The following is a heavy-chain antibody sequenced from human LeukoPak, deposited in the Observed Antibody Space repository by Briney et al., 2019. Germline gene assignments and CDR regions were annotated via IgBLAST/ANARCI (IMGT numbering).Heavy chain of an antibody. CDR1: GGTFSSYA. CDR2: INTNTGNP. CDR3: ARGVWFGELFAFDI. Sequence: ASVKVSCKASGGTFSSYAISWVRQAPGQGLEWMGWINTNTGNPTYAQGFTGRFVFSLDTSVSTAYLQISSLKAEDTAVYYCARGVWFGELFAFDIWGQGTMVTVSS. D-gene: IGHD3-10*01. J-gene: IGHJ3*02. V-gene: IGHV7-4-1*02.